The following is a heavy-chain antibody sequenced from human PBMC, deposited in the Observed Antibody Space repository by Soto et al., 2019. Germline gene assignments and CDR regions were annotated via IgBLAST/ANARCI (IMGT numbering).Heavy chain of an antibody. CDR1: GFTFSNYA. J-gene: IGHJ6*02. Sequence: PGGSLRLSCAAFGFTFSNYAMHWVRQAPGKGLEWVAVISYDGENKYYADSVRGRFTISRDDSENTLFLQMNSLSAEDTAVYYCARDNYGMDVWGQGTTVTVSS. CDR2: ISYDGENK. V-gene: IGHV3-30*04. CDR3: ARDNYGMDV.